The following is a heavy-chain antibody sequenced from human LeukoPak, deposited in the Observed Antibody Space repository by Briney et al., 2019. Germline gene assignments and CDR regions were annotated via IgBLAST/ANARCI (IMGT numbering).Heavy chain of an antibody. V-gene: IGHV5-51*01. Sequence: GESLKISCKGSEYRFNSDWIGWVRQMPGKGLEWMGIIYPGDSDTRYSPSFQGQVTISADKSISTAYLQWSSLKASDTAMYYCARRMGSYYTPFDYWGRGTLVTVSS. CDR2: IYPGDSDT. CDR3: ARRMGSYYTPFDY. D-gene: IGHD3-10*01. CDR1: EYRFNSDW. J-gene: IGHJ4*02.